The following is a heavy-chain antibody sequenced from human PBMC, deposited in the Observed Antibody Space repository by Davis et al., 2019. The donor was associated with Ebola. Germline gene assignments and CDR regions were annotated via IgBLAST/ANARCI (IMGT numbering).Heavy chain of an antibody. V-gene: IGHV1-46*01. D-gene: IGHD3-22*01. CDR1: AYTFTSYY. CDR3: ARDRVVVTDY. J-gene: IGHJ4*02. CDR2: INPSGGST. Sequence: ASVKVSCKASAYTFTSYYMHWVRQAPGQGLEWMGIINPSGGSTSYAQKLQGRVTMTTDTSKSTAYMELRSLRSDDTAVYYCARDRVVVTDYWGQGTLVTVSS.